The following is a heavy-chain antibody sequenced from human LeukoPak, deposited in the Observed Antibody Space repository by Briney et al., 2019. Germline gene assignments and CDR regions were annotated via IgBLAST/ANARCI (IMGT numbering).Heavy chain of an antibody. Sequence: GGSLRLSCAASGFTFSSYAMHWVRQAPGKGLEWVAVISYGVANKFYADSVKGRFTISRDNSNNTLYLQMNTLRPEDTAVYYCARRPAQYFDSWGQGTLVTVSS. CDR3: ARRPAQYFDS. J-gene: IGHJ4*02. CDR1: GFTFSSYA. V-gene: IGHV3-30-3*01. CDR2: ISYGVANK.